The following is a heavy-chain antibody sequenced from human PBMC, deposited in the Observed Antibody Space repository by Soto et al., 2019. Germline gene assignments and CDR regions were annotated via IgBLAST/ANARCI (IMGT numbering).Heavy chain of an antibody. CDR3: AREYYDFWSVTYSYYGLDV. Sequence: SETLSLTCTVSGGSIRSSSYYWSWIRQAPGRGLEWIGNIFSSGSTNYNPSLKSRVAISVDTSKNQVSLKLNAVTTADTAVYYCAREYYDFWSVTYSYYGLDVWGQGTTVTVSS. V-gene: IGHV4-61*01. J-gene: IGHJ6*02. CDR1: GGSIRSSSYY. CDR2: IFSSGST. D-gene: IGHD3-3*01.